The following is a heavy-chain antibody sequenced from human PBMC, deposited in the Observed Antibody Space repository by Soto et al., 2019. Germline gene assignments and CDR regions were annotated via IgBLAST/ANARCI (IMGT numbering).Heavy chain of an antibody. CDR2: ISYSGNT. CDR3: ARLISSNVDY. D-gene: IGHD7-27*01. V-gene: IGHV4-39*01. J-gene: IGHJ4*02. CDR1: GGSISSSGYY. Sequence: QLQLQESGPGLVKPSETLSLTCTVSGGSISSSGYYWGWIRQPPGKGLDWFGDISYSGNTYFNPSPKSRGTISVDTSKNQFSLKLSSVPAADTAMYYCARLISSNVDYWGQGTLVTVSS.